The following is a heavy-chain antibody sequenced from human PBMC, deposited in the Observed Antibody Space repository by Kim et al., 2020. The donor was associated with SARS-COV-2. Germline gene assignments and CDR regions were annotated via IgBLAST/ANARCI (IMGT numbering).Heavy chain of an antibody. CDR1: GYSIKDSY. V-gene: IGHV4-38-2*02. Sequence: SETLSLTCTVSGYSIKDSYWGWIRQPPGKGLEWIASHRHSAPSYYNPSLRSRILTSVDTSRDQIALKLTSVTVADTALYYCARQFADGTWSFDFWGQGTLVTVSS. D-gene: IGHD3-3*01. J-gene: IGHJ4*02. CDR2: HRHSAPS. CDR3: ARQFADGTWSFDF.